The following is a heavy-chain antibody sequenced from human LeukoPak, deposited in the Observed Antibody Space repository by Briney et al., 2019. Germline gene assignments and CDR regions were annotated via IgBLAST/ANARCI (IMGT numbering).Heavy chain of an antibody. CDR2: ISGDGGST. J-gene: IGHJ4*02. Sequence: GGSLRLSCAASGFTFDDYAMHWVRQAPGKGLEWVSLISGDGGSTYYADSVKGRFTISRDNSKNSLYLRMNSLRTEDTALYYCAKGPDYGDYAVLFDYWGQGTLVTVSS. V-gene: IGHV3-43*02. CDR3: AKGPDYGDYAVLFDY. CDR1: GFTFDDYA. D-gene: IGHD4-17*01.